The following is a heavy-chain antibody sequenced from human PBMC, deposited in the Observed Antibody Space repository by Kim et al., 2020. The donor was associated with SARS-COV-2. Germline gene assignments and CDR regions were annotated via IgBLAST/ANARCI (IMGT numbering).Heavy chain of an antibody. Sequence: GGSLRLSCVTSGFIFSDSGMNWVRQAPGKGLEWVAVIGGRGVITYYADSVKGRFTVSRDNSKNTVYLQMNSLRAEDTAVYYCAKRNYMDVWGKGTTCTV. CDR1: GFIFSDSG. CDR2: IGGRGVIT. V-gene: IGHV3-23*01. J-gene: IGHJ6*03. CDR3: AKRNYMDV.